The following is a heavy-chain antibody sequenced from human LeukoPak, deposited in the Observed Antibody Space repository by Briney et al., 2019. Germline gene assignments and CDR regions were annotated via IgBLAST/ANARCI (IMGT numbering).Heavy chain of an antibody. CDR3: ARDSSHCTNGVCYNAFDI. CDR1: GFTFSSYA. Sequence: GRSLRLSCAASGFTFSSYAMHWVRQAPGKGLEWVSVIYSGGSTYYADSVKGRFTISRDNSKNTLYLQMNSLRAEDTAVYYCARDSSHCTNGVCYNAFDIWGQGTMVTVSS. V-gene: IGHV3-53*01. J-gene: IGHJ3*02. D-gene: IGHD2-8*01. CDR2: IYSGGST.